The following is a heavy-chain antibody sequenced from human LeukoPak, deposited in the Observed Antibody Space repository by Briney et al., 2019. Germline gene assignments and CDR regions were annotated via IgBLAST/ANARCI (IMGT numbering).Heavy chain of an antibody. D-gene: IGHD2-15*01. CDR3: ASPQSPVVAHYYYGMDV. CDR1: GYTFTGYY. V-gene: IGHV1-2*03. J-gene: IGHJ6*02. Sequence: LEASVKVSCKASGYTFTGYYMHWVRQAPGQGLEWMGWINPNSGGTNYAQKFQGRVTMTRDTSISTAYMELSRLRSDDTAVYYCASPQSPVVAHYYYGMDVWGQGTTVTVSS. CDR2: INPNSGGT.